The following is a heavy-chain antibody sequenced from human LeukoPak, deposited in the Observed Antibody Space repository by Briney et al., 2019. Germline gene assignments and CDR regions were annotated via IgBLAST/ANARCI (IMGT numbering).Heavy chain of an antibody. D-gene: IGHD2-2*01. CDR2: IYYSGST. CDR3: ARGGGGIDIVVVPAAMAYYFDS. Sequence: SETLSLTCTVSGGSISSGGYYWSWIRQHPGKGLEWIGYIYYSGSTYYNPSLKSRVTISVDTSKNQFSLKLSSVTAADTAVYYCARGGGGIDIVVVPAAMAYYFDSWGRGTLVTVSS. CDR1: GGSISSGGYY. J-gene: IGHJ4*02. V-gene: IGHV4-31*03.